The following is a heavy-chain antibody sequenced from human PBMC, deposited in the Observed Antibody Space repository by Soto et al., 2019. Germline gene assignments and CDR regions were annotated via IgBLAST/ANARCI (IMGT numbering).Heavy chain of an antibody. CDR3: AREFEDLTPNFDY. CDR2: ISSTTNYI. D-gene: IGHD3-10*01. Sequence: GGSLTLSCAASGFTFTRYSMNWVRQAPGKGLEWVSSISSTTNYIYYGDSMKGRFTISRDNAKNSLYLEMNSLRAEDTAVCYCAREFEDLTPNFDYWGQGTLVTVSS. J-gene: IGHJ4*02. CDR1: GFTFTRYS. V-gene: IGHV3-21*06.